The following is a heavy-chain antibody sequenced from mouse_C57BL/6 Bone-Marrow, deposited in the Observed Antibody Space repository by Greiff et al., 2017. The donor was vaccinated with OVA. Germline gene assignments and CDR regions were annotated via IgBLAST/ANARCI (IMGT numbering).Heavy chain of an antibody. D-gene: IGHD1-1*01. CDR3: ARSGPYGSILYYFYY. V-gene: IGHV1-72*01. CDR2: IDPNRGGT. Sequence: VQLQQPGAELVKPGASVKLSCKASGYTFTSYWMHWVKQRPGRGLEWIGRIDPNRGGTKYNEKFKSKATLTVDTPSSPAYMQLSSLTSEDSAVYDGARSGPYGSILYYFYYWGQGTTLTVSS. CDR1: GYTFTSYW. J-gene: IGHJ2*01.